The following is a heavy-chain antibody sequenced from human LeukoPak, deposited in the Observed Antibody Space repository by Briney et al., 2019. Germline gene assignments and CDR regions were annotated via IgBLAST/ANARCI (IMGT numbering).Heavy chain of an antibody. CDR3: ARDRPRVGATDYGYYFDY. J-gene: IGHJ4*02. D-gene: IGHD1-26*01. CDR2: ISYDGSNK. CDR1: GSTFSSYA. V-gene: IGHV3-30*04. Sequence: GGSLRLSWAASGSTFSSYAMHWVRQAPGKGLEWVAVISYDGSNKYYADSVKGRFTISRDNSKNTLYLQMNSLRAEDTAVYYCARDRPRVGATDYGYYFDYWGQGTLVTVSS.